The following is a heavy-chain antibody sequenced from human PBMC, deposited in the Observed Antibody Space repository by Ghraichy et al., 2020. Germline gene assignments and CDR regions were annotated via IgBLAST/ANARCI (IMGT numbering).Heavy chain of an antibody. CDR3: ARDSASHDYGDLKTYYFDY. Sequence: LSLTCTVSGGSISSGGYYWSWIRQHPGKGLEWIGYIYYSGSTYYNPSLKSRVTISVDTSKNQFSLKLSSVTAADTAVYYCARDSASHDYGDLKTYYFDYWGQGTLVTVSS. CDR2: IYYSGST. CDR1: GGSISSGGYY. D-gene: IGHD4-17*01. J-gene: IGHJ4*02. V-gene: IGHV4-31*03.